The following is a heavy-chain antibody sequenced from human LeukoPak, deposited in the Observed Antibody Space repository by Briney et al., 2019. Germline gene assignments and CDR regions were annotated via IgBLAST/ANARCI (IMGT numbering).Heavy chain of an antibody. CDR2: MYHGGST. Sequence: SETLSLTCGVSGDSIRNANYWGWIRQPPGQGLEWIAGMYHGGSTFYNPSLQSRVTISMYTSKNQFSLNLNYVTAADTAVYYCARVASSILGYASFDFWGQGTLVTVSS. CDR1: GDSIRNANY. D-gene: IGHD2-2*01. V-gene: IGHV4-38-2*01. J-gene: IGHJ4*02. CDR3: ARVASSILGYASFDF.